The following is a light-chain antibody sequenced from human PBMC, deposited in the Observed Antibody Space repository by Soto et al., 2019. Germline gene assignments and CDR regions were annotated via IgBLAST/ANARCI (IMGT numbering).Light chain of an antibody. Sequence: AIQVTQSPSSLSASVGDRVTITCRASQDIRGALAWYQQKPGKAPKLLIYDVSTLENEVTSRFSGSSSGTQFTLTISILQPEDFGTYYCQQFNSYPITFGHGTRLEIK. CDR3: QQFNSYPIT. V-gene: IGKV1-13*02. CDR2: DVS. CDR1: QDIRGA. J-gene: IGKJ5*01.